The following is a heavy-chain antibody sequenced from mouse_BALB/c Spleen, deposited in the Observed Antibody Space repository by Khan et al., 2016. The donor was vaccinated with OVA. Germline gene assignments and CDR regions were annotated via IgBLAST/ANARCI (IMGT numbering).Heavy chain of an antibody. D-gene: IGHD2-14*01. CDR3: ASSTYRSAFAY. J-gene: IGHJ3*01. Sequence: EVQLQESRPSLEKPSQTLSLTRSVSGDCSTSGYWCWYPKFLGSKLEYMRYKLYSVTTNYKPTLKSLLSITQHTSQNQYYLQMNPVTTEDTATYFGASSTYRSAFAYWGQGTLVTVPA. CDR2: KLYSVTT. CDR1: GDCSTSGY. V-gene: IGHV3-8*02.